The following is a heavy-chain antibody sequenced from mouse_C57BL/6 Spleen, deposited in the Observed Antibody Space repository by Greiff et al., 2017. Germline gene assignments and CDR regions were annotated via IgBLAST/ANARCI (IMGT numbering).Heavy chain of an antibody. CDR2: IWWDDDK. V-gene: IGHV8-8*01. D-gene: IGHD1-1*01. CDR3: ARIGDYYGSRYYAMDY. Sequence: QVTLKESGPGILQPSQTLSLTCSFSGFSLSTFGMGVGWIRQPPGKGLEWLAHIWWDDDKYYNPALKSRLTISKDTSKNQVFLKIANVDTADTATYYCARIGDYYGSRYYAMDYWGQGTSVTVSS. CDR1: GFSLSTFGMG. J-gene: IGHJ4*01.